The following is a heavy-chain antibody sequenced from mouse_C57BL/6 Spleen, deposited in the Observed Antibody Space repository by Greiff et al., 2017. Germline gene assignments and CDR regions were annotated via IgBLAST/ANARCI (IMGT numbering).Heavy chain of an antibody. D-gene: IGHD1-1*01. J-gene: IGHJ4*01. CDR3: ARKDYGSSYAMGY. V-gene: IGHV2-9-1*01. Sequence: QVQLKQSGPGLVAPSQSLSISCTASGFSLTSYAISWVRQPPGKGLEWLGVIWTGRGTNYNSAHKSRLSNSKDNSKSQVSLKMNSQQTDDTARYCCARKDYGSSYAMGYWGQGTSVTVST. CDR2: IWTGRGT. CDR1: GFSLTSYA.